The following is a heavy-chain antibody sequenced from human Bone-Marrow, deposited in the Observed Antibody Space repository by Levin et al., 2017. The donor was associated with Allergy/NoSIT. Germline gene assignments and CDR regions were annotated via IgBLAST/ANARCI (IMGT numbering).Heavy chain of an antibody. J-gene: IGHJ3*02. D-gene: IGHD2-2*01. CDR1: GYSFTCYW. V-gene: IGHV5-51*01. CDR2: IFPDDSDT. CDR3: ARRGYCSSTNCYWYAFEI. Sequence: ASVKVSCEASGYSFTCYWIGWVRQMPGKGLEWMGSIFPDDSDTKYSPSFQGQVTFSADKSISTASLQWSSLKASDTAIYYCARRGYCSSTNCYWYAFEIWGQGTMVIVSS.